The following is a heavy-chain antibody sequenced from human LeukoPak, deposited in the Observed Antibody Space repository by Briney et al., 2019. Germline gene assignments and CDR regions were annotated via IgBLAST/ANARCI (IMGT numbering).Heavy chain of an antibody. D-gene: IGHD4-17*01. CDR2: LSPSGGST. J-gene: IGHJ4*02. Sequence: HSGGSLRLSCAASGFTFSTYAMSWVRQAPGKGLEWVSALSPSGGSTYYADSVKGRFTLSRDNSKNTLYLQMNSLRAEDTAIYYCAKGGGATVTTYLVYWGQGTLVTVSS. CDR1: GFTFSTYA. V-gene: IGHV3-23*01. CDR3: AKGGGATVTTYLVY.